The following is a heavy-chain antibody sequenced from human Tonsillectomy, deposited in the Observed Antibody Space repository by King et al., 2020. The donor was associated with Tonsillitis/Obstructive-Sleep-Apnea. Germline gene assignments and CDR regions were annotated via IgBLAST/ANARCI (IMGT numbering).Heavy chain of an antibody. CDR2: INWNGGST. CDR3: TRGRSSSGSAYYYYYMDV. D-gene: IGHD2-2*01. V-gene: IGHV3-20*04. J-gene: IGHJ6*03. Sequence: VQLVESGGGVVRPGGSLRLSCAASGFTFDDYGMTWVRQAQGKGLEWVSGINWNGGSTGYADSVKGRFTISRDNAKNSLYLKMNSLRAEDTALYYCTRGRSSSGSAYYYYYMDVWGKGTTVTVSS. CDR1: GFTFDDYG.